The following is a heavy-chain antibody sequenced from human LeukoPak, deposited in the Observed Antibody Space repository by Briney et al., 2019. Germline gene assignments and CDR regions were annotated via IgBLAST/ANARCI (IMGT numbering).Heavy chain of an antibody. D-gene: IGHD3-22*01. CDR3: ARTLGRHYYDSSGYLDYYYYYMDV. CDR2: IDWDDDK. J-gene: IGHJ6*03. CDR1: GFSLSTSGMC. V-gene: IGHV2-70*11. Sequence: SGPTLVNPTQTLTLTCTFSGFSLSTSGMCVSWIRQPPGKALEWLARIDWDDDKYYSTSLKTRLTISKDTSKNQVVLTMTNMDPADTATYYCARTLGRHYYDSSGYLDYYYYYMDVWGEGTTVTVSS.